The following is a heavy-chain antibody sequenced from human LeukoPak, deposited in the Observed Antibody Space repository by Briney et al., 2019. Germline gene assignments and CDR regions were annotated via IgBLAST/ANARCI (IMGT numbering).Heavy chain of an antibody. CDR1: AYTFNAYY. V-gene: IGHV1-2*02. J-gene: IGHJ4*02. CDR2: INPKGGGT. Sequence: ASVKVSCKASAYTFNAYYMHWVRQAPGQGLEWMGWINPKGGGTHYAQKFQGRVTMTRDTSISTAYMELSRLRSDDTAVYYCARERPSITLVRGVVNDFDYWGQGTLVTVSS. D-gene: IGHD3-10*01. CDR3: ARERPSITLVRGVVNDFDY.